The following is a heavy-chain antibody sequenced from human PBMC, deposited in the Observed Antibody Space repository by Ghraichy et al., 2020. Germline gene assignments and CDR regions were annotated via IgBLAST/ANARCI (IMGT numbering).Heavy chain of an antibody. CDR3: ARRYYYDSSGPPLN. D-gene: IGHD3-22*01. Sequence: SQTLSLTCTVSGGSISSSSYYWGWIRQPPGKGLEWIGSIYYSGSTYYNPSLKSRVTISVDTSKNQFSLKLSSVTAADTAVYYCARRYYYDSSGPPLNWGQGTLVTVSS. J-gene: IGHJ4*02. V-gene: IGHV4-39*01. CDR1: GGSISSSSYY. CDR2: IYYSGST.